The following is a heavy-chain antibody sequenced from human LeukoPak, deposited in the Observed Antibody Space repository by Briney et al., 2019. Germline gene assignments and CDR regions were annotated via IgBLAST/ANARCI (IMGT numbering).Heavy chain of an antibody. CDR3: ARRVDTAMVIDY. D-gene: IGHD5-18*01. CDR2: IYPGDSDT. Sequence: GESLKISCXGSGYSFTSYWIGWVREMPGKGLEWMGIIYPGDSDTRYSPSFQGQVTISADKSISTAYLQWSSLKASDAAMYYCARRVDTAMVIDYWGQGTLVTVSS. CDR1: GYSFTSYW. V-gene: IGHV5-51*01. J-gene: IGHJ4*02.